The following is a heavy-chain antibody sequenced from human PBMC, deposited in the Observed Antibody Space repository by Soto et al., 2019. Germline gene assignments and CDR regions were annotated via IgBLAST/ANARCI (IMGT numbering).Heavy chain of an antibody. V-gene: IGHV3-30*04. CDR2: LSGDGRTS. CDR3: ARDYERNFDC. CDR1: GFAFSRNN. J-gene: IGHJ4*02. Sequence: GGSLRLSCAASGFAFSRNNMHWVRQAPGKGPEWLAILSGDGRTSYYADSVKGRFTISRDNSRNTLFLQMNSLRAEDTSVYYCARDYERNFDCWGQGTLVTVSS. D-gene: IGHD3-3*01.